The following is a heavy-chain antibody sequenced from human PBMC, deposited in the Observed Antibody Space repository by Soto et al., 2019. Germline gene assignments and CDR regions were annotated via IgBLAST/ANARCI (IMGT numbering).Heavy chain of an antibody. V-gene: IGHV4-39*01. J-gene: IGHJ4*02. D-gene: IGHD6-19*01. CDR1: GGSISSSSYY. CDR3: ARRTVNIRTFYSGLKTHCFDS. CDR2: IYYSGST. Sequence: QLQLQESGPGLVKPSETLSLTCAVSGGSISSSSYYWAWIRQPPGEGLEGIGSIYYSGSTYYTPSRHSRVAISVDPSKNQSYLKLNSVAAADTAVYYCARRTVNIRTFYSGLKTHCFDSCGQGTLVTVSS.